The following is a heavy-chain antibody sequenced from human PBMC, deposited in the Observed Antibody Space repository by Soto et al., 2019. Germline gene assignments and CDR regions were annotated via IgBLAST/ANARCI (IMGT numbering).Heavy chain of an antibody. CDR1: GFTFSRYD. CDR2: IDSAGDT. J-gene: IGHJ5*02. V-gene: IGHV3-13*01. D-gene: IGHD6-19*01. CDR3: ARGITSGWDNWFDP. Sequence: PGGSLRLSCAASGFTFSRYDMHWVRQVTDKGLEWVAIIDSAGDTYYSGSVKGRFTISRENAKNSLYLQMNSLRAEDTAVYYCARGITSGWDNWFDPWGQGTLVTVSS.